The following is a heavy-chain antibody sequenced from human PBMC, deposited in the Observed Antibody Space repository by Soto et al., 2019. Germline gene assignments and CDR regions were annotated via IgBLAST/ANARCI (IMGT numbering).Heavy chain of an antibody. V-gene: IGHV1-18*01. CDR2: ISAYNGNT. D-gene: IGHD3-3*02. J-gene: IGHJ6*02. Sequence: QVQLVQSGAEVKKPGASVKVSCKASGYTFTSYGISWVRQAPGQGLEWMGWISAYNGNTNYAQKLQGRVTMTTDTSTSTAYMELRSLRSDDTAVYYCARDKFAPILAHNLYYYGIDVWGQGTTVTVSS. CDR1: GYTFTSYG. CDR3: ARDKFAPILAHNLYYYGIDV.